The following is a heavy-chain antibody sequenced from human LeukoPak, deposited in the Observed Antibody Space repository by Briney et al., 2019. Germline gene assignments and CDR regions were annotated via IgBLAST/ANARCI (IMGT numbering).Heavy chain of an antibody. J-gene: IGHJ4*02. Sequence: GASVKVSCKASGYTFTSYAMNWVRQVPGQGLEWMGWINTNTGNTTYAQGFTGRFVFSLDTSVSTAYLQISSLKAGDTAVYYCAREENTATILFGYWGQGTLVTVSS. CDR3: AREENTATILFGY. CDR1: GYTFTSYA. D-gene: IGHD5-18*01. CDR2: INTNTGNT. V-gene: IGHV7-4-1*02.